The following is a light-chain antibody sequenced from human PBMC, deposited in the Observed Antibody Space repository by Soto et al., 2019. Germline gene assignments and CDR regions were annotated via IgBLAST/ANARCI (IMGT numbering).Light chain of an antibody. CDR2: AAS. Sequence: DIQMTQSPSSLSASVGDRVTITCRASQSISSHLNWYQQKPGKTPKLLIYAASSLQSGVPSRFSGSGSGTDFTLTISSLQPEDFATYYCQQSYSTLTRTFGQGTKVEIK. CDR3: QQSYSTLTRT. CDR1: QSISSH. V-gene: IGKV1-39*01. J-gene: IGKJ1*01.